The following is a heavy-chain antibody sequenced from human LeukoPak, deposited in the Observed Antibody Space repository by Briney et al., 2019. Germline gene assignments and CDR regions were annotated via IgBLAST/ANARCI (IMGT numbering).Heavy chain of an antibody. Sequence: GGSLRLSCAASGFTFSSYAMSWVRQAPGKGLEWVSAISDSGGSTYYADSVKGRFTISRDNSKNTLYLQMNSLRAEDTAVYYCAKMTYGVAGKPYLDYWGQGTLVTVSS. D-gene: IGHD3-3*01. V-gene: IGHV3-23*01. CDR1: GFTFSSYA. CDR3: AKMTYGVAGKPYLDY. J-gene: IGHJ4*02. CDR2: ISDSGGST.